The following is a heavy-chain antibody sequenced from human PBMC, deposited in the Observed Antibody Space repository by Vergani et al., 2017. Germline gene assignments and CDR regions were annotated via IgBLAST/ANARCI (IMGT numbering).Heavy chain of an antibody. J-gene: IGHJ5*02. V-gene: IGHV2-5*01. D-gene: IGHD3-3*01. CDR3: ARLLNYDFWSGYSRIDP. CDR1: GFSLSTSGVG. CDR2: IYWNDDK. Sequence: QITLKESGPTLVKPTQTLTLTCTFSGFSLSTSGVGVGWIRQPPGKALEWLALIYWNDDKRYSPSLKSRLTITKDTSKNQVVLTMTNMDPVDTATYYCARLLNYDFWSGYSRIDPWGQGTLVTVSS.